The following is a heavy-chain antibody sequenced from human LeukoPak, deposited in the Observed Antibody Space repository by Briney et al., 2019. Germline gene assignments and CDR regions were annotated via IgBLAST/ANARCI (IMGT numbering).Heavy chain of an antibody. CDR2: IKSKTDGGTT. CDR1: GFTVSSNY. D-gene: IGHD4-23*01. CDR3: TTLKSTVIRAFDI. V-gene: IGHV3-15*01. Sequence: GGSLRLSCAASGFTVSSNYMSWVRQAPGKGLEWVGRIKSKTDGGTTDNAAPVKDRFTISRDDSKNTLYLQMNSLKTEDTAVYYCTTLKSTVIRAFDIWGQGTMVTVSS. J-gene: IGHJ3*02.